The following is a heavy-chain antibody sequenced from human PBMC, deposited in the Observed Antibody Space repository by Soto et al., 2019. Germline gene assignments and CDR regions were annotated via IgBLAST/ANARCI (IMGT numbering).Heavy chain of an antibody. CDR1: GGSIGSSSYY. J-gene: IGHJ4*02. CDR2: INHSGST. D-gene: IGHD1-1*01. Sequence: SETLSLTCSVSGGSIGSSSYYWSWIRQPPGKGLEWIGEINHSGSTNYNPSLKSRVTISVDTSKNQFSLKLSSVTAADTAVYYCARSRTSHYWGQGTLVTVS. V-gene: IGHV4-39*07. CDR3: ARSRTSHY.